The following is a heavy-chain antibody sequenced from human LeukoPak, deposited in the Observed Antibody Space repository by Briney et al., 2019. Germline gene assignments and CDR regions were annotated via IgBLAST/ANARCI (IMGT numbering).Heavy chain of an antibody. CDR3: ARRNGAGWRLAWFDP. J-gene: IGHJ5*02. CDR2: IYYSGST. CDR1: GGSISSYY. D-gene: IGHD3-3*01. V-gene: IGHV4-59*01. Sequence: PSETLSLTCTVSGGSISSYYWSWIRQPPGKGLEWIGYIYYSGSTNYNPSLKSRVTISVDTSKNQFSLKLSSVTAADTAVYYCARRNGAGWRLAWFDPWGQGTLVTVSS.